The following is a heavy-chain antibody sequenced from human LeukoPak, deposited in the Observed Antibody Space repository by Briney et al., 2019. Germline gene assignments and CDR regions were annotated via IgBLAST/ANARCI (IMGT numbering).Heavy chain of an antibody. CDR1: GFTFSSYA. CDR3: ARDPYYDFWSSYYDV. Sequence: QPGGSLRLSCEASGFTFSSYAMIWVRQAPGKGLEWVSAITGSGGGTQYADSVKGRFTISRDNAKNSLYLQMNSLRAEDTAVYYCARDPYYDFWSSYYDVWGKGTTVTVSS. CDR2: ITGSGGGT. D-gene: IGHD3-3*01. V-gene: IGHV3-23*01. J-gene: IGHJ6*04.